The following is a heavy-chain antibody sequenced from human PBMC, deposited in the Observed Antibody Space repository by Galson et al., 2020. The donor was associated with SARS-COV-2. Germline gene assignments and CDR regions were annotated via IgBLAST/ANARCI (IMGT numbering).Heavy chain of an antibody. CDR3: ARRRWLEAGYYFDD. CDR2: VILMFGTA. Sequence: SVQVSCKASGGTFSTYAISCVRQAAAQGLEWMGGVILMFGTANYAQKFQGRVTITADASTSTVYMELSSLRSEDTALYYCARRRWLEAGYYFDDWGQGTLVTVAS. D-gene: IGHD5-12*01. V-gene: IGHV1-69*13. J-gene: IGHJ4*02. CDR1: GGTFSTYA.